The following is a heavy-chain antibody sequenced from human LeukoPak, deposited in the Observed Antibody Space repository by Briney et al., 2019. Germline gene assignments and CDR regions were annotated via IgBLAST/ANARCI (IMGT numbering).Heavy chain of an antibody. V-gene: IGHV3-7*01. Sequence: PGGSLRLSCAASGFTFSSYWMSWVRQAPGKGLEWVANIKQDGSEKYYVDSVKGRFTISRDNAKNTLYLQMNSLRAEDTAVYYCARDHQAHGIAVTAPNWFDPWGQGTLVTVSS. CDR2: IKQDGSEK. D-gene: IGHD6-19*01. CDR3: ARDHQAHGIAVTAPNWFDP. J-gene: IGHJ5*02. CDR1: GFTFSSYW.